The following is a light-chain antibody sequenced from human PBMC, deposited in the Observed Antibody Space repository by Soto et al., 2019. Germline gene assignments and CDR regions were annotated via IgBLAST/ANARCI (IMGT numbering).Light chain of an antibody. CDR3: SSYTSSSTQV. J-gene: IGLJ1*01. CDR2: EVS. Sequence: QSALTQPASVSGSPGQSITISCTGTSSDVGGYNYVSWYQQHPGKAPKLMIYEVSNRPSGVSNRLSGSKSGNTASLTISGLQAEDEADYYCSSYTSSSTQVLGTGTKLTVL. V-gene: IGLV2-14*01. CDR1: SSDVGGYNY.